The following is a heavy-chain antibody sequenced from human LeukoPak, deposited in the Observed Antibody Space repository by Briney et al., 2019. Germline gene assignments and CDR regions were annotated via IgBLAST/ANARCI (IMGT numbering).Heavy chain of an antibody. CDR3: AGVDTSIITGFAY. V-gene: IGHV4-39*07. CDR1: GGSISSSSYY. J-gene: IGHJ4*02. CDR2: IYYSGST. D-gene: IGHD3-16*01. Sequence: SETLSLTCTVSGGSISSSSYYWGWIRQPPGKGLEWIGSIYYSGSTYYNPSLKSRVTISVDTSKNQFSLKLSSVTAADTAVYYCAGVDTSIITGFAYWGQGTLVTVSS.